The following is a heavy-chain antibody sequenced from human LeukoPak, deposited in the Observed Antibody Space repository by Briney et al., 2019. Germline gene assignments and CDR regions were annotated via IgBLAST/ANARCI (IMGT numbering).Heavy chain of an antibody. CDR2: INAGNGNT. Sequence: ASAKVSCKASGYTFTSYAMHWVRQAPGQRLEWMGWINAGNGNTKYSQKFQGRVTITRDTSASTAYMELSSLRSEDTAVYYCARDRYYYDSSGYYDPSLGSNWFDPWGQGTLVTVSS. V-gene: IGHV1-3*01. CDR3: ARDRYYYDSSGYYDPSLGSNWFDP. J-gene: IGHJ5*02. CDR1: GYTFTSYA. D-gene: IGHD3-22*01.